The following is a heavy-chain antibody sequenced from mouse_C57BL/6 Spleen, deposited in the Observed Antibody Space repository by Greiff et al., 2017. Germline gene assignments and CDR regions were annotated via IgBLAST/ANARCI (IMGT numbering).Heavy chain of an antibody. J-gene: IGHJ1*03. CDR1: GYTFTSYW. CDR2: IDPSDSET. D-gene: IGHD2-2*01. CDR3: ARGGVRDWYFDV. V-gene: IGHV1-52*01. Sequence: VQLQQPGAELVRPGSSVKLSCKASGYTFTSYWMHWVKQRPIQGLEWIGNIDPSDSETHYNQKFKDKATLTVDKSSSTAYMQLSSLTSEDSAVXYCARGGVRDWYFDVWGTGTTVTVSS.